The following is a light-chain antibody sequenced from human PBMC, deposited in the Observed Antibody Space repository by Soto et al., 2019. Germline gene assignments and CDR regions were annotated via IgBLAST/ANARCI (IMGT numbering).Light chain of an antibody. V-gene: IGKV3D-15*01. CDR3: QQYNNWTIT. J-gene: IGKJ5*01. CDR1: QSVSRN. Sequence: IVITQSPATPSVSPGGRGPPCCKACQSVSRNLAGYQQKPGQAPRLLIYDASTRATGTPASFSGSGSGTKFTLSISSLKSEDFAVYCCQQYNNWTITFGQGTRLEI. CDR2: DAS.